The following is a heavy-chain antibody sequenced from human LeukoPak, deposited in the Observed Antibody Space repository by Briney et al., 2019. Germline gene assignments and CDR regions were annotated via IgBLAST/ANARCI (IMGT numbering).Heavy chain of an antibody. CDR2: IIPILGIA. J-gene: IGHJ4*02. V-gene: IGHV1-69*04. CDR1: GGTFSSYA. CDR3: ARDEVDHYFDY. Sequence: GASVKVSCKASGGTFSSYAISWVRQAPGRGLEWMGRIIPILGIANYAQKFRGRVTITADKSTSTAYMELSSLRSEDTAVYYCARDEVDHYFDYWGQGTLVTVSS. D-gene: IGHD2-15*01.